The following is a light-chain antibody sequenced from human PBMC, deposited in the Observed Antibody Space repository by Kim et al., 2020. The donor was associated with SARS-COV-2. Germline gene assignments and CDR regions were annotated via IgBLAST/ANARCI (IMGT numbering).Light chain of an antibody. Sequence: ETVMTQSPATLSVSQGDRATLSCRASQSVGSKLAWYQQTPGQATRLLIYDASVRATGIPARFSGSGSGTEFTLTISSLQAEDFAVYYCQHYNKWPPGTFGQGTKVDIK. V-gene: IGKV3D-15*01. CDR3: QHYNKWPPGT. CDR1: QSVGSK. J-gene: IGKJ1*01. CDR2: DAS.